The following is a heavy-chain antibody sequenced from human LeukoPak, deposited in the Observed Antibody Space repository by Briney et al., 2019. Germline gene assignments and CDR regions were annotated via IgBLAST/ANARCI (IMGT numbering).Heavy chain of an antibody. Sequence: ASVKVSCKVSGYTLTELSMHWVRQAPGKGLEWMGGFDPEDGETIYAQKFQGRVTMTEDTSTDTAYMELSSLRSEDTAVYYCATGIVVVTAINRAFDYWGQGTLVTVSS. CDR2: FDPEDGET. D-gene: IGHD2-21*02. J-gene: IGHJ4*02. V-gene: IGHV1-24*01. CDR3: ATGIVVVTAINRAFDY. CDR1: GYTLTELS.